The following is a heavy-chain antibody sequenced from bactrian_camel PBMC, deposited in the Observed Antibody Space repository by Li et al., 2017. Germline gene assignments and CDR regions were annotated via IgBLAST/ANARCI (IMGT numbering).Heavy chain of an antibody. CDR2: INLGGTT. Sequence: HVQLVESGGGSVQAGGSLKLSCVISGSTYNNYCMAWFRQAPGKQREWVAAINLGGTTKYADSVKGRYTISKDSAKNTLYLQMNSLKPEDTAMYYCAVTLSSNQCARMDVWGKGTQVTVS. V-gene: IGHV3S53*01. J-gene: IGHJ7*01. CDR1: GSTYNNYC. D-gene: IGHD6*01.